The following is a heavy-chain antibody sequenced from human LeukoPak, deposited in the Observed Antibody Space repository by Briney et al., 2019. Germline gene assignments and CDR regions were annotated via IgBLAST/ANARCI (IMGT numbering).Heavy chain of an antibody. Sequence: SETLSLTCTVSRGSTSTYYWSWIRQPAGKGLEWIGRIYPSGNTNFNPSLMSRGTMSIDTSKNQFSLKLSSVTAADTAVYYCARVQYYGSGSYYTWRYYYYYYMDVWGKGTTVTVSS. CDR3: ARVQYYGSGSYYTWRYYYYYYMDV. CDR1: RGSTSTYY. D-gene: IGHD3-10*01. V-gene: IGHV4-4*07. CDR2: IYPSGNT. J-gene: IGHJ6*03.